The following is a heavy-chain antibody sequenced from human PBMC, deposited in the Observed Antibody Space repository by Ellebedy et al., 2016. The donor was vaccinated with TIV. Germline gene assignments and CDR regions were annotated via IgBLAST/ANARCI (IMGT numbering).Heavy chain of an antibody. V-gene: IGHV1-2*02. CDR2: INPNSGGT. CDR1: GYTFTGYY. CDR3: ARDGLVGATKHYYYMDV. D-gene: IGHD1-26*01. Sequence: ASVKVSCXASGYTFTGYYMHWVRQAPGQGLEWMGWINPNSGGTNYAQKFQGRVTMTRDTSISTAYMELSRLRSDDTAVYYCARDGLVGATKHYYYMDVWGKGTTVTVSS. J-gene: IGHJ6*03.